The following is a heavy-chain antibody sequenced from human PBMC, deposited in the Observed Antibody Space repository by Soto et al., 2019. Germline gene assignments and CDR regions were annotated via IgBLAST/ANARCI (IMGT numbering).Heavy chain of an antibody. CDR2: LSGDGATT. Sequence: EVQLLESGGDLVQPGGSLRLSCAASGFTFSSYGMSWVRQAPGKGLEWVSVLSGDGATTYYAESVKGRVTVSRDNFKNQLFLQMNRLRAEDPAVYYCARGAGWPFYFYCWGQGTLVIVSS. CDR3: ARGAGWPFYFYC. J-gene: IGHJ4*02. CDR1: GFTFSSYG. V-gene: IGHV3-23*01.